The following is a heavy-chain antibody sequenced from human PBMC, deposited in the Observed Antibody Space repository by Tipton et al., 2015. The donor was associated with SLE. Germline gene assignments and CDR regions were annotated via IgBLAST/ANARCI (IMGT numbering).Heavy chain of an antibody. J-gene: IGHJ6*03. CDR2: IYSSGST. Sequence: TLSLTCAVSGYSISSGYYWGWIRQPPGKGLEWIGRIYSSGSTNYNPSLKSRVTISVDTSNNQFSLKSSSVTAADTAVYYCATGRTVYYYYMDVWGKGTTVTVSS. D-gene: IGHD1-1*01. V-gene: IGHV4-38-2*01. CDR1: GYSISSGYY. CDR3: ATGRTVYYYYMDV.